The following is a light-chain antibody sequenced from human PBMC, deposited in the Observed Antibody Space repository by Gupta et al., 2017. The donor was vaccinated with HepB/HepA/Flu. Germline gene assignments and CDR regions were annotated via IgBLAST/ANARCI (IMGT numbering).Light chain of an antibody. Sequence: IVLTQSPGTLSLSPGERVTLSCRASQSVNSNYLAWYQQKPGQAPSLLIYAASSRATGIPDRFSGSGSGTDFTLTISRREPEDFAVYYCQQYGDSRPSTFGHGTKVDIK. CDR3: QQYGDSRPST. CDR1: QSVNSNY. J-gene: IGKJ3*01. V-gene: IGKV3-20*01. CDR2: AAS.